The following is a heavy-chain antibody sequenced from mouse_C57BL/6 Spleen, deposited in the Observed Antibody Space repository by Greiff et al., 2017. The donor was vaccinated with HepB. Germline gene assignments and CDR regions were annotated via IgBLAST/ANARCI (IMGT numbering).Heavy chain of an antibody. CDR1: GYTFTSYW. V-gene: IGHV1-53*01. CDR3: ARSGGVRRYFDV. D-gene: IGHD2-14*01. J-gene: IGHJ1*03. Sequence: QVQLQQPGTELVKPGASVKLSCKASGYTFTSYWMHWVKQWPGQGLEWIGNINPSNGGTNYNEKCKSKATLTVDKSSSTAYMQLSSLTSADSAVYYCARSGGVRRYFDVWGTGTTVTVSS. CDR2: INPSNGGT.